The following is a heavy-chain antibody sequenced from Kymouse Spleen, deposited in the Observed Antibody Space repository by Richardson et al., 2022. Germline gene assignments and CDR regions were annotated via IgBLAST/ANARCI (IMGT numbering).Heavy chain of an antibody. J-gene: IGHJ4*02. V-gene: IGHV3-30*18. CDR2: ISYDGSNK. D-gene: IGHD1-1*01,IGHD1-20*01. CDR1: GFTFSSYG. CDR3: ATNWNDVDY. Sequence: QVQLVESGGGVVQPGRSLRLSCAASGFTFSSYGMHWVRQAPGKGLEWVAVISYDGSNKYYADSVKGRFTISRDNSKNTLYLQMNSLRAEDTAVYYCATNWNDVDYWGQGTLVTVSS.